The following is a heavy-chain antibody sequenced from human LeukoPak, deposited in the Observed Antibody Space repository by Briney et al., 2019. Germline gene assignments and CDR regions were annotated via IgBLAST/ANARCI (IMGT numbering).Heavy chain of an antibody. V-gene: IGHV1-69*05. CDR3: ARELVGATLPDY. CDR1: GGTFSSYA. J-gene: IGHJ4*02. Sequence: ASVKVSCKASGGTFSSYAISWVRQAPGQGLEWMGGIIPIFGTANYAQKFQGRVTMTTDTSTSTAYMELRSLRSDDTAVYYCARELVGATLPDYWGQGTLVTVSS. D-gene: IGHD1-26*01. CDR2: IIPIFGTA.